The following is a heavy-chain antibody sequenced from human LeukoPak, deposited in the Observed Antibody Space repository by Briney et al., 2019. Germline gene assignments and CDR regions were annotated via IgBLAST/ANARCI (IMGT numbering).Heavy chain of an antibody. J-gene: IGHJ4*02. V-gene: IGHV3-23*01. D-gene: IGHD1-1*01. CDR3: AKGQELDDGVFDS. CDR2: IRTNGDTA. CDR1: GFTFSSLA. Sequence: GGSLRLSCAASGFTFSSLAMTWVRQAPGKGLEWVSTIRTNGDTAYNTDSAKGRFTISRDNSMNTLYLQMNSLRVEDTAIYYCAKGQELDDGVFDSWGQGTLVTVSS.